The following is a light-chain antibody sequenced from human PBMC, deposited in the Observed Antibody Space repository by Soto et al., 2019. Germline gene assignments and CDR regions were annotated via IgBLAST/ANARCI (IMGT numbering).Light chain of an antibody. CDR2: DVS. CDR3: CSYAGSDSSHVF. V-gene: IGLV2-11*01. CDR1: GDDVGAYDY. J-gene: IGLJ2*01. Sequence: QSALTQPRSVSGSPGQSVTISCTGTGDDVGAYDYVSWYQHHPGKAPKLVIYDVSQRPSGVPDRFSGSKSGNTASLTISGLQAEDEADYHCCSYAGSDSSHVFFGGGTKVTVL.